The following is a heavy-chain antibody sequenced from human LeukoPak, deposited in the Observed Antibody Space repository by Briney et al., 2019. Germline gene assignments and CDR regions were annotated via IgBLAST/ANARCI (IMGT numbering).Heavy chain of an antibody. D-gene: IGHD3-10*01. CDR3: ARNTRGEDFDY. CDR1: GYTFTSYG. Sequence: ASVKVSCKASGYTFTSYGISWVRQAPGQGLEWMGWISAYNGNTNYAQKLQGRVTMTTDTSTSTVYMELGSLRSEDTAVYYCARNTRGEDFDYWGQATLVTVSS. CDR2: ISAYNGNT. J-gene: IGHJ4*02. V-gene: IGHV1-18*01.